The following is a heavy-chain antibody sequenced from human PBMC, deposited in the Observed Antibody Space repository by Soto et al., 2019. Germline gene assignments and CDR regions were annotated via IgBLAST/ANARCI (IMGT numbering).Heavy chain of an antibody. CDR3: ARGDTVTGKNVFDF. D-gene: IGHD2-21*02. J-gene: IGHJ3*01. CDR2: INHGGST. Sequence: LQQWGAGLLKPSETLSLTCGVYAGSFSGFYWTWIRQPPGQGLEWIGEINHGGSTNQNPSLKSPVTMSVDTSKNQFSLKLSSVTAADTAVYFCARGDTVTGKNVFDFWGQGTMVTVSS. V-gene: IGHV4-34*02. CDR1: AGSFSGFY.